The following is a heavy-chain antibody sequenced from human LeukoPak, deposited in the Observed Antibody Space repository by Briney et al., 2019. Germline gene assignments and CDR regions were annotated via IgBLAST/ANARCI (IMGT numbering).Heavy chain of an antibody. CDR3: ASSPAYSSSWYAIDN. D-gene: IGHD6-13*01. J-gene: IGHJ4*02. CDR1: GFTFSNYD. CDR2: IGTAGDT. V-gene: IGHV3-13*01. Sequence: GGSLRPSCAASGFTFSNYDMHWVRQAAGKGLEWVSGIGTAGDTYYPASVKGRFTISRENAKSSLYLQINSLSAGDTAVYYCASSPAYSSSWYAIDNWGQGTLVTVSS.